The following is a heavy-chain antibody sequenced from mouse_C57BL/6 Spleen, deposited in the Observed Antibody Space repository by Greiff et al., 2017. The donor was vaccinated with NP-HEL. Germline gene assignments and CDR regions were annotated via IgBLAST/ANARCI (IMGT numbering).Heavy chain of an antibody. D-gene: IGHD2-4*01. CDR2: IYPGDGDT. Sequence: QVQLQQSGPELVKPGASVKISCKASGYAFSSSWMNWVKQRPGKGLEWIGRIYPGDGDTNYNGKFKGKATLTADKSSSTAYMQLSSLTSEDSAVYFCARGPTMIIRYYFDYWGQGTTLTVSS. V-gene: IGHV1-82*01. J-gene: IGHJ2*01. CDR1: GYAFSSSW. CDR3: ARGPTMIIRYYFDY.